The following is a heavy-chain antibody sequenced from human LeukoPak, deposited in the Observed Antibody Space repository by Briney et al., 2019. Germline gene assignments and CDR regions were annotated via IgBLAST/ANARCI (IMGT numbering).Heavy chain of an antibody. V-gene: IGHV1-24*01. Sequence: GASVKVSCKVSGYTLTELSMHWVRQAPGKGLGWMGGFDPEDGETIYAQKFQGRVTMTEDTSTDTAYMELSSLRSEDTAVYYCATDRGYYYDSSGYPLFDYWGQGTLVTVSS. CDR3: ATDRGYYYDSSGYPLFDY. CDR1: GYTLTELS. J-gene: IGHJ4*02. CDR2: FDPEDGET. D-gene: IGHD3-22*01.